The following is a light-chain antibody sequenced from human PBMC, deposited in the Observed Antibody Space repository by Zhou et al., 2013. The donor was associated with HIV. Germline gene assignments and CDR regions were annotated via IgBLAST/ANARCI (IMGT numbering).Light chain of an antibody. V-gene: IGKV3-20*01. Sequence: EKVLTQSPGTLSLSPGERATLSCRASQTISSNYLAWYQQKPGQAPRLLIFGASNRATGIPDRFSGSGSGTDFTLTISRLEPGDFAVYYCQQYGSSPLTFGGGTQVEIK. CDR3: QQYGSSPLT. CDR2: GAS. J-gene: IGKJ4*01. CDR1: QTISSNY.